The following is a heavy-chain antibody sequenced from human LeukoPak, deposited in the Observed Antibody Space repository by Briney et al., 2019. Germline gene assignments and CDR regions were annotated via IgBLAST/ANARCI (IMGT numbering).Heavy chain of an antibody. D-gene: IGHD3-22*01. CDR3: AREYYYDSSGYTYYYYGMDV. V-gene: IGHV1-69*04. CDR2: IIPILGIA. Sequence: ASVKVSCKASGGTFSSYAISWVRQAPGQGLEWMGRIIPILGIANYAQKFQGRVTITADKSTSTAYMELSSLRSEDTAVYYCAREYYYDSSGYTYYYYGMDVWGQGTTVTVSS. J-gene: IGHJ6*02. CDR1: GGTFSSYA.